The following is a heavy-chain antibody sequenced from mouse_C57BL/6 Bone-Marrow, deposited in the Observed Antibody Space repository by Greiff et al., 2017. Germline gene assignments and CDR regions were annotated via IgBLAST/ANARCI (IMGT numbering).Heavy chain of an antibody. J-gene: IGHJ2*01. D-gene: IGHD4-1*01. V-gene: IGHV5-6*02. CDR3: ARQRTGYYFDY. CDR1: GFTFSSYG. CDR2: ISSGGSYT. Sequence: DVKLVESGGDLVKPGGSLKLSCAASGFTFSSYGMSWVRQTPDKRLEWVATISSGGSYTYYPDSVKGRFTISRDNAKNTLYLQMRSLKSEDTAMYYCARQRTGYYFDYWGQGTTLTVSS.